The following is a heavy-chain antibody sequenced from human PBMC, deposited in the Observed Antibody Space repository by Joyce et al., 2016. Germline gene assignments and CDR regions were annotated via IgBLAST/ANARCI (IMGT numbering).Heavy chain of an antibody. J-gene: IGHJ4*02. CDR2: IHSTG. CDR1: GGSVNSGSYY. CDR3: AREKSASTYYDFWNGYRE. V-gene: IGHV4-61*01. Sequence: QVQLQESGPGLVKPSETLSLNCAVSGGSVNSGSYYWSWIRQPPGKGLEWIGYIHSTGGTISLDRSKNQLSLKLTSVTAADSAVYYCAREKSASTYYDFWNGYREWGQGTLVTVSS. D-gene: IGHD3-3*01.